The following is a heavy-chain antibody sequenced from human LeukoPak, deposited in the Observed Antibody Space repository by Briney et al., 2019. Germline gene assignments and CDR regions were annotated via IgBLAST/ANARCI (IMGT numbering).Heavy chain of an antibody. CDR3: AAEGQWSLVHYFNS. J-gene: IGHJ4*02. CDR2: FDPEDAKV. V-gene: IGHV1-24*01. CDR1: GNTLTDLS. Sequence: ASVKVSCKVSGNTLTDLSIHWVRQAPEKGLDWMGGFDPEDAKVIYAEKFQDRVTMTEDPSTDTAYLELSSLRSEDTAVYYRAAEGQWSLVHYFNSWGQGTLVTVSS. D-gene: IGHD2-15*01.